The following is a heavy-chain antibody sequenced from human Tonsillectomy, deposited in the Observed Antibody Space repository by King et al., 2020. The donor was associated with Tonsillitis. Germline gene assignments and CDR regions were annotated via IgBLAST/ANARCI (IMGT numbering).Heavy chain of an antibody. V-gene: IGHV3-23*04. J-gene: IGHJ6*02. Sequence: VQLVESGGGLVQPGGSLRLSCAASGFTFSSYAMSWVRQAPGKGLEWVAAISGSGGSTYYADSVKGRFTISRDNSKKTLYLQMNSLRAEDTAVYYCAKSSSSTSPRYYGMDVWGQGTTVTVSS. D-gene: IGHD2-2*01. CDR3: AKSSSSTSPRYYGMDV. CDR1: GFTFSSYA. CDR2: ISGSGGST.